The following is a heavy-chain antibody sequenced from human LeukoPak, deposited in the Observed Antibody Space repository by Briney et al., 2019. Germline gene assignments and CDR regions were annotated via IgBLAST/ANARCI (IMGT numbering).Heavy chain of an antibody. V-gene: IGHV3-13*01. CDR3: ARGKYYYDSSGYLAP. Sequence: GGSLRLSCAAYGFTFSSYDMHWVRQATGKGLEWVSAIDTAGDTYYPGSVKGRFTISRENAKNSLYLQMNSLRAGDTAVYYCARGKYYYDSSGYLAPWGQGTLVTVSS. D-gene: IGHD3-22*01. CDR1: GFTFSSYD. J-gene: IGHJ5*02. CDR2: IDTAGDT.